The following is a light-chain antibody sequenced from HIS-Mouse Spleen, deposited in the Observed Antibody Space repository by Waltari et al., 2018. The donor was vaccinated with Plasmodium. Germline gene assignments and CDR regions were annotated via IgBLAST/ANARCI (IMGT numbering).Light chain of an antibody. CDR1: QSVSSY. CDR2: DAS. V-gene: IGKV3-11*01. J-gene: IGKJ5*01. CDR3: QQRSNWPPWIT. Sequence: EIVLTQSPATMSLSRGERATLSCRASQSVSSYLAWYQQKPGQAPRLLIYDASNRATGIPARFSGSGSGTDFTLTISSLEPEDFAVYYCQQRSNWPPWITFGQGTRLEIK.